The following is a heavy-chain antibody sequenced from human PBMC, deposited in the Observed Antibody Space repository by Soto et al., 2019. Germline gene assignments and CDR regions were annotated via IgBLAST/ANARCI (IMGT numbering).Heavy chain of an antibody. J-gene: IGHJ4*02. CDR2: ISGGSSTI. CDR3: AGAGVGIGDY. V-gene: IGHV3-48*01. Sequence: EVQLVESGGGLVQPGGSLRLSCAASGFTFSSYSMNWVRQAPGKGPEWVSYISGGSSTIYYADSVRGRFTISRDNVKNSLDLQMNSLGAEDTAMYYCAGAGVGIGDYWGQGALVTVSS. CDR1: GFTFSSYS. D-gene: IGHD2-21*01.